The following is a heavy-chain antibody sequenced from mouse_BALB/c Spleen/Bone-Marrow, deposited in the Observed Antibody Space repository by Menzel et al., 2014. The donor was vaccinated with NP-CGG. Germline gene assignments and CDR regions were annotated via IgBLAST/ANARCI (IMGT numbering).Heavy chain of an antibody. CDR1: GYSITSNYA. CDR2: ITFSGST. J-gene: IGHJ3*01. D-gene: IGHD1-1*02. CDR3: ASYGAWFAY. V-gene: IGHV3-2*02. Sequence: EVKLEESGPGLVKPSQSLSLTCTVTGYSITSNYAWNWIRQFPGNKLEWMGYITFSGSTSFNPSLKSRISITRDTSKNQFLLLLNSVTTEDTATYYCASYGAWFAYWGQGTLVTVSA.